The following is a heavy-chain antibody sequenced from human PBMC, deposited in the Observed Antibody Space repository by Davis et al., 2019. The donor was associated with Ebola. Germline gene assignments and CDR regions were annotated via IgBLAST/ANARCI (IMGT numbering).Heavy chain of an antibody. CDR2: IYYSGST. J-gene: IGHJ6*02. Sequence: SETLSLTCTVSGGSISSYYWSWIRQPPGKGLEWIGSIYYSGSTYYNPSLKSRVTISVDTSKNQFTLKLSSVTAADTAVYYCARDRGKTDYYYYGMDVWGQGTTVTVSS. CDR1: GGSISSYY. CDR3: ARDRGKTDYYYYGMDV. D-gene: IGHD1-14*01. V-gene: IGHV4-59*05.